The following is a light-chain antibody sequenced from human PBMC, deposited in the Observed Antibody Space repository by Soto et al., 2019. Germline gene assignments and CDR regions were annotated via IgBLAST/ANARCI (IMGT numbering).Light chain of an antibody. J-gene: IGKJ1*01. V-gene: IGKV3-15*01. CDR2: GAS. Sequence: EIVLTQSPGTLSLSPGERATLSCRASQSVTSNLAWYQQKPGQAPRLLMYGASTRAIGIPARFSGSGSGTEFTLTISSLQSEDFAVYYCQQYNNWPRTFGQGTKVEIK. CDR3: QQYNNWPRT. CDR1: QSVTSN.